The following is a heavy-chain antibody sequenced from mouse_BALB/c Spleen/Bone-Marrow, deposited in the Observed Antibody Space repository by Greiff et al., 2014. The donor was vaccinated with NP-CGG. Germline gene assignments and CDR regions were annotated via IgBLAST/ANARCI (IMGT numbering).Heavy chain of an antibody. D-gene: IGHD1-1*01. CDR1: GYTFTDYA. J-gene: IGHJ2*01. CDR3: ARVSYDYFDY. V-gene: IGHV1S137*01. Sequence: QVQLKESGAELVRPGVSVKISCKGSGYTFTDYALHWVKQSHAKSLEWIGIISTYYGDASYNQKFKGKATMTVDKSSSTAYMELARLTSEDSAIYYCARVSYDYFDYWGQDTTLTVSS. CDR2: ISTYYGDA.